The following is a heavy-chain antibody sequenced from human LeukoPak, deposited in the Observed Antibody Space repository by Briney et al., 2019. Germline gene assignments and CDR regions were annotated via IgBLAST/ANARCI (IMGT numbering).Heavy chain of an antibody. J-gene: IGHJ6*02. D-gene: IGHD5-24*01. CDR1: GGSISSYY. Sequence: SETLSLTCTVSGGSISSYYWSWIRQPPGKGLEWIGYIYYSGSTNYNPSLKSRVTMSVDTSKNQFSLELSSVTAADTAVYYCAREMAGDYGMDVWGQGTTVTVSS. V-gene: IGHV4-59*01. CDR3: AREMAGDYGMDV. CDR2: IYYSGST.